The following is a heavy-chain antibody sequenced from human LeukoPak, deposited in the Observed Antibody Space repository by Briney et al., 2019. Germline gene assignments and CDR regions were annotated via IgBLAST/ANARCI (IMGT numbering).Heavy chain of an antibody. D-gene: IGHD6-13*01. V-gene: IGHV1-8*01. Sequence: WASVKVSCKASGYTFTSYDMNWVRQATGQGLEWMGWMSPNSGDTRYAQKFQGRVTMTRNTSISTAYMELSSLRSEDTAVYYCALSLAAAGIGALYWGQGTLVTVSS. J-gene: IGHJ4*02. CDR1: GYTFTSYD. CDR3: ALSLAAAGIGALY. CDR2: MSPNSGDT.